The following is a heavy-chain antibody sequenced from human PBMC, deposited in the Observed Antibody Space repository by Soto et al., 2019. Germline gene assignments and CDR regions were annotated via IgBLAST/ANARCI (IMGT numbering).Heavy chain of an antibody. Sequence: QVQLVESGGGVVQPGRSLRLSCAASGFTFSSYGMHWVRQAPGKGLEWVAVISYDGSNKYYADSVKGRFTISRDNSKNTLYLQMNSLRAEDTAVYYCAKDLSYYDHFDYWGQGTLVTVSS. V-gene: IGHV3-30*18. CDR1: GFTFSSYG. D-gene: IGHD3-22*01. CDR3: AKDLSYYDHFDY. J-gene: IGHJ4*02. CDR2: ISYDGSNK.